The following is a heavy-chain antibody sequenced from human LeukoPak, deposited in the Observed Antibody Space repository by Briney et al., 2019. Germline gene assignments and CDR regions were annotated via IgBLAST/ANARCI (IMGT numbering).Heavy chain of an antibody. CDR3: AKDLHDYGNYVGWFDS. Sequence: GGSLRLSCVASGFTFSSYAMDWVRQAPGKGLEWVSAISGSGGNTYYADSVKGRFTISRDHSKTTLFLQMNSLRDEDTAVYYCAKDLHDYGNYVGWFDSWGQGTLVTVSS. D-gene: IGHD4-11*01. V-gene: IGHV3-23*01. CDR2: ISGSGGNT. J-gene: IGHJ5*01. CDR1: GFTFSSYA.